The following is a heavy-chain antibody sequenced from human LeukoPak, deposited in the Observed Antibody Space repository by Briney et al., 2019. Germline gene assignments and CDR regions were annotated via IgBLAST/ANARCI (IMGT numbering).Heavy chain of an antibody. J-gene: IGHJ5*02. V-gene: IGHV4-39*07. CDR3: ARERSMVRGVSWFDP. D-gene: IGHD3-10*01. CDR2: IYYTGDA. CDR1: GDSISSSSYY. Sequence: SETLSLTCTVPGDSISSSSYYWGWIRQPPGKGLEYIGTIYYTGDANYNPSLKSRVTISVDKSKNQFSLRLNSVTAADTAVYYCARERSMVRGVSWFDPWGQGTLVTVSS.